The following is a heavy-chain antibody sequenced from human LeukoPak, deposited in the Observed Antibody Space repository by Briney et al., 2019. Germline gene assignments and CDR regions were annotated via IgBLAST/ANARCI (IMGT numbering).Heavy chain of an antibody. CDR2: ISSSSSYI. CDR3: ARGAHDFWSGYSKGYFDY. D-gene: IGHD3-3*01. V-gene: IGHV3-21*01. Sequence: GGSLRLSCAASGFTFSSYSMNWVRQAPGKGLEWVSSISSSSSYIYYADSVKGRFTISRDNAKNSLYLQMNSLRAEDTAVYYCARGAHDFWSGYSKGYFDYWGQGTLVTVPS. J-gene: IGHJ4*02. CDR1: GFTFSSYS.